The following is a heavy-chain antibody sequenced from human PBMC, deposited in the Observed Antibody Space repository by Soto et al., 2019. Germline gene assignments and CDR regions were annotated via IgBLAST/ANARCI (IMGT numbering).Heavy chain of an antibody. CDR3: AVIAARRNYYYYGMDV. J-gene: IGHJ6*02. CDR2: IVVGSGNT. V-gene: IGHV1-58*01. CDR1: GFTFTSSA. D-gene: IGHD6-6*01. Sequence: ASVKVSCKASGFTFTSSAVQWVRQARGQRLEWIGWIVVGSGNTNYAQKFQERVTITRDMSTSTAYMELSSLRSEDTAVYYCAVIAARRNYYYYGMDVWGQGTTVTVSS.